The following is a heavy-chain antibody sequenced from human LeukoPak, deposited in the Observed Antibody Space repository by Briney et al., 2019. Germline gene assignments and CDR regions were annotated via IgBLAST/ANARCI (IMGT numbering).Heavy chain of an antibody. J-gene: IGHJ4*02. V-gene: IGHV1-8*02. CDR1: GYTFTSYY. CDR3: ARATPGGLHGYSFDY. CDR2: MNPNSGNT. D-gene: IGHD5-24*01. Sequence: ASVKVSCKASGYTFTSYYMHWVRQAPGQGLEWMGWMNPNSGNTGFAQKFQDRVSMTRDTSINTAYMELTSLRSGDTAVYYCARATPGGLHGYSFDYWGQGTVVTVYS.